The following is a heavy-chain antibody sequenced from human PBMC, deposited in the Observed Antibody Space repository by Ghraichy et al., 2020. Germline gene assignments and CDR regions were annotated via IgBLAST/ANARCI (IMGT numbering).Heavy chain of an antibody. Sequence: GESLNISCAASGFTFTSYAMSWVRQAPGKGLEWVSTISGSGGSTYYVDSVKGRFTISRDNSKNTLYLQMNSLRAEDTAVYYCAKLSAYSAGYYFDYWGQGTLVTVSS. D-gene: IGHD6-13*01. V-gene: IGHV3-23*01. CDR3: AKLSAYSAGYYFDY. CDR1: GFTFTSYA. J-gene: IGHJ4*02. CDR2: ISGSGGST.